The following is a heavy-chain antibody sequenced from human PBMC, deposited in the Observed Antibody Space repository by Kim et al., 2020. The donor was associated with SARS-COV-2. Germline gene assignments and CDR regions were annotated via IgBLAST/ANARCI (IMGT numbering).Heavy chain of an antibody. D-gene: IGHD6-19*01. V-gene: IGHV4-34*01. Sequence: RVTISVDTSKNQFSLKLSSVTAADTAVYYCARGLGGIAVPHYYYYYYMDVWGKGTTVTVSS. CDR3: ARGLGGIAVPHYYYYYYMDV. J-gene: IGHJ6*03.